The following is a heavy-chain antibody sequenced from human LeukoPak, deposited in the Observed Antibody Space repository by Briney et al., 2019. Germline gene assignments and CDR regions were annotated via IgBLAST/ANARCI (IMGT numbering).Heavy chain of an antibody. J-gene: IGHJ3*02. CDR2: INPSGGST. Sequence: GASVKVSCKASGYTFTSYYMHWVRQAPGQGLEWMGIINPSGGSTSYAQKFQGRVTMTRDTSTSTVYMELSSLRSEDTAVYYCARDHAKASSRSGGSRDAFDIWGQGTMVTVSS. V-gene: IGHV1-46*01. CDR3: ARDHAKASSRSGGSRDAFDI. D-gene: IGHD2-15*01. CDR1: GYTFTSYY.